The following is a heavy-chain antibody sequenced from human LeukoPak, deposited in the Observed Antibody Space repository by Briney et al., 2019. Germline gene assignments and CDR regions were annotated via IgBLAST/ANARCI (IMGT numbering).Heavy chain of an antibody. CDR2: IIPIFGTA. CDR1: GGTFSSYA. D-gene: IGHD3-3*01. CDR3: ATSTLEWSYFDY. Sequence: SVTVSCKASGGTFSSYAISWVRQAPGQGLEWMGGIIPIFGTANYAQKFQGRVTITTDESTSTAYMELSSLRSEDTAVYYCATSTLEWSYFDYWGQGTLVTVSS. V-gene: IGHV1-69*05. J-gene: IGHJ4*02.